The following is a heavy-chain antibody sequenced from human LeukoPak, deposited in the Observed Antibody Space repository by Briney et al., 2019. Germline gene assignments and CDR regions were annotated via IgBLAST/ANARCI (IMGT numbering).Heavy chain of an antibody. CDR2: IDPSDSYT. CDR3: ARQVGYCSGGSCYSEAQVDP. CDR1: GYNFTNYW. D-gene: IGHD2-15*01. V-gene: IGHV5-10-1*01. J-gene: IGHJ5*02. Sequence: GESLKISCKGSGYNFTNYWIAWVRQMPGKGLEWMGRIDPSDSYTNYSPSFQGHVTISADKSISTAYLQWSSLKASDTAMYYCARQVGYCSGGSCYSEAQVDPWGQGTLVTVSS.